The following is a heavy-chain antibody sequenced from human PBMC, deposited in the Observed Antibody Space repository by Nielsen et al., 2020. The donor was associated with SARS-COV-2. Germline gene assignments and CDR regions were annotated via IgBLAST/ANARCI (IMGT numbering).Heavy chain of an antibody. V-gene: IGHV1-18*04. Sequence: ASVKASCKASGYTITGYYMHWVRQAPGQGVEWMGWISAYNGNTNYAQKLQGRVTMTTDTSTSTAYMELRSLRSDDTAVYYCARDVNMITFGGVMYYFDYWGQGTLVTVSS. CDR2: ISAYNGNT. J-gene: IGHJ4*02. D-gene: IGHD3-16*01. CDR1: GYTITGYY. CDR3: ARDVNMITFGGVMYYFDY.